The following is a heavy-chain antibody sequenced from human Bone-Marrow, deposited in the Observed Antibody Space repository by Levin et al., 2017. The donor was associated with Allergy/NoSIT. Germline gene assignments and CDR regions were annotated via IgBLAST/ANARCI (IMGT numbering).Heavy chain of an antibody. CDR2: IGVNGGYT. CDR1: EFTFSSYT. D-gene: IGHD5-12*01. CDR3: AKGGPNSGWNFFDY. J-gene: IGHJ4*02. V-gene: IGHV3-23*01. Sequence: GESLKISCATSEFTFSSYTMTWVRQAPGKGLEWVSTIGVNGGYTSYADSVRGRFTISRDNSKNMLHLQMNNLRAEDTAVYYCAKGGPNSGWNFFDYWGQGAVVTVSS.